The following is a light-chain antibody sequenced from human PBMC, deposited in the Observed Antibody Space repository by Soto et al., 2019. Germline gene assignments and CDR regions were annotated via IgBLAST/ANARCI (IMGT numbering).Light chain of an antibody. J-gene: IGLJ1*01. CDR1: SSDIGDFNY. CDR3: CSYAGSFTYV. V-gene: IGLV2-8*01. CDR2: EVT. Sequence: QSALTQPPSASGSPGQSVTFSCTGTSSDIGDFNYVSWYQQHPGKAPKLMIYEVTKRPSGVPDRFSGSKSGNTASLTVSGLRADDEADYYCCSYAGSFTYVFGTGTKSPS.